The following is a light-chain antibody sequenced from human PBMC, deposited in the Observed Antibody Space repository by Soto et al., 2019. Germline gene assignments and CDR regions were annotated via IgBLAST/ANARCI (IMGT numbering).Light chain of an antibody. V-gene: IGLV2-8*01. CDR2: EVS. CDR3: TSYAGTSIV. CDR1: SSDVGAYKY. Sequence: QSVLTQPPSASGSPGQSVTISCTGTSSDVGAYKYVSWYQQHPGKAPKLIIYEVSERPSGVPDRFSGSKSGNTASLTVPGLQAEDEADYYCTSYAGTSIVFGTGTKVTVL. J-gene: IGLJ1*01.